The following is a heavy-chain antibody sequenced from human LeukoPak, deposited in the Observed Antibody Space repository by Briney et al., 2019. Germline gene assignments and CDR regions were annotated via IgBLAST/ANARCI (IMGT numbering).Heavy chain of an antibody. D-gene: IGHD3-10*01. V-gene: IGHV4-34*01. CDR3: ALFYGSGDPYYYGMDV. CDR2: INHSGGT. J-gene: IGHJ6*02. CDR1: GGSFSGYY. Sequence: PSETLSLTCAVYGGSFSGYYWSWIRQPPGKGLEWIGEINHSGGTNYNPSLKSRVTISVDTSKNQFSLKLSSVTAADTAVYYCALFYGSGDPYYYGMDVWGQGTTVTVSS.